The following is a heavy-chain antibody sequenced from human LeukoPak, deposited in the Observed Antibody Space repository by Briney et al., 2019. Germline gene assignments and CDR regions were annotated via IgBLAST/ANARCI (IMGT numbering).Heavy chain of an antibody. CDR2: INSDGRST. CDR1: GFTFSSYW. V-gene: IGHV3-74*01. J-gene: IGHJ4*02. CDR3: ARALAGEHYFDY. Sequence: PGGSLILSCAASGFTFSSYWMHWVRQAPGKGLVWVSRINSDGRSTSYADSVKGRFTISRDNAKNTLYLQMNSLRAEDTAVYYCARALAGEHYFDYWGQGTLVTVSS. D-gene: IGHD6-19*01.